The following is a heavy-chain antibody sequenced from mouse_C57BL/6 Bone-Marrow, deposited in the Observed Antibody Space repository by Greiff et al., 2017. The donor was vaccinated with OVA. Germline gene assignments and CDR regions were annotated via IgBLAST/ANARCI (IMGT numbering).Heavy chain of an antibody. CDR2: ISYDGSN. CDR3: ASRNPAWFAY. CDR1: GYSITSGYY. D-gene: IGHD2-1*01. Sequence: ESGPGLVKPSQSLSLTCSVTGYSITSGYYWNWIRQFPGNKLEWMGYISYDGSNNYNPSLKNRISITRDTSKNQFFLKLNSVTTEDTATYYCASRNPAWFAYWGQGTLVTVSA. V-gene: IGHV3-6*01. J-gene: IGHJ3*01.